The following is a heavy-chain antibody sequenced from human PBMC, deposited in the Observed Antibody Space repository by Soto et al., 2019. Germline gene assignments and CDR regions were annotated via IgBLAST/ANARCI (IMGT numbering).Heavy chain of an antibody. D-gene: IGHD2-21*01. Sequence: SETLSLTCTVSGGSMSSYYCTWIRQPPGKGLEWIGFIHYGGGTVYNPALRSRVTVTVATSKKQFSLNLSPVTAADTAAYYCVGARVGGGGDTYSESWAQGALVAVSS. CDR2: IHYGGGT. J-gene: IGHJ4*02. V-gene: IGHV4-59*01. CDR1: GGSMSSYY. CDR3: VGARVGGGGDTYSES.